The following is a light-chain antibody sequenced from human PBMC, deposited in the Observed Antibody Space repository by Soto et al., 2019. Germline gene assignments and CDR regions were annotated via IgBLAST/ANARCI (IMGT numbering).Light chain of an antibody. J-gene: IGKJ3*01. CDR2: AAS. CDR3: QQYYSYPFT. V-gene: IGKV1-8*01. CDR1: QGISSY. Sequence: AIRMTQSPSSLSASTGDRVTITCRASQGISSYLAWYQQKPGKAPKLLIYAASTLQSGVPSRSSGSRSGTDFTLTISCLQSEDFATYYCQQYYSYPFTFGPGTKVDIK.